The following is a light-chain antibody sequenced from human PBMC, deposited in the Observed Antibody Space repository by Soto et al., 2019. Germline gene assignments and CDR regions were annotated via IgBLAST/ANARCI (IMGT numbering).Light chain of an antibody. V-gene: IGKV1-9*01. Sequence: DIQLTQSPSFLSASVGDRVTITCRASQGLSSDLAWYQQKPGKAPKLLIYAASTLQGGVPSRFSGSGSGTESTLSISSLQPEDFATYYFQQLNSYPLTFGQGTRLEMK. CDR3: QQLNSYPLT. CDR1: QGLSSD. J-gene: IGKJ5*01. CDR2: AAS.